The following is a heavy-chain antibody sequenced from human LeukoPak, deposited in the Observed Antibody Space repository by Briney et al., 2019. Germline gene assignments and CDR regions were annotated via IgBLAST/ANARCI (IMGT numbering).Heavy chain of an antibody. J-gene: IGHJ6*03. CDR2: INHSGST. CDR1: GRPYCGCH. D-gene: IGHD3-16*01. V-gene: IGHV4-34*01. CDR3: ARGHYGGSVVDYYYYYMDV. Sequence: PAETLSLLCAVCGRPYCGCHWRGLAHPPGEPVEGRGEINHSGSTNSNPPLKSRVTISVDTSKNQFSLKLSSVTAADTAVYSCARGHYGGSVVDYYYYYMDVWGKGTTVTASS.